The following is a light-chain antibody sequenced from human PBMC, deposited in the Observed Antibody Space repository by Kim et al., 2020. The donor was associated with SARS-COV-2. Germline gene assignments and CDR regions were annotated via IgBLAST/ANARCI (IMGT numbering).Light chain of an antibody. J-gene: IGLJ1*01. CDR1: SSNIGRNT. Sequence: GHPVTMSCSGRSSNIGRNTVNWFQQLPGTAPKLLIYNNYQRPSGVPGRFSGSKSGTSASLAISGLQSEDEADYYCAAWDDGLNGYVFGTGTKVTVL. CDR3: AAWDDGLNGYV. CDR2: NNY. V-gene: IGLV1-44*01.